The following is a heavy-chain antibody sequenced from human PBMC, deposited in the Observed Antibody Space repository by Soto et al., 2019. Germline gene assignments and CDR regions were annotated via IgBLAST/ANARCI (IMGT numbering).Heavy chain of an antibody. J-gene: IGHJ4*02. Sequence: SETLSLTCTVSGGSITTYYWSWIRQPAGKGLEWIGRIYHTGYTNPNSSLKSRLTMSVDTSKNQLFLRLSSVTAADTAVYYCARVAGAKFDFWGQGILVTVSS. CDR2: IYHTGYT. CDR1: GGSITTYY. D-gene: IGHD6-19*01. V-gene: IGHV4-4*07. CDR3: ARVAGAKFDF.